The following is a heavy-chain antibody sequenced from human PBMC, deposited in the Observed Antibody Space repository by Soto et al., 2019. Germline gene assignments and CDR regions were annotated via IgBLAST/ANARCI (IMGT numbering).Heavy chain of an antibody. CDR1: GFTFSSYG. J-gene: IGHJ4*02. CDR3: AKEESGWSILDY. Sequence: GGSLRLSCAASGFTFSSYGMHWVRQAPGKGLEWVAVISYDGSNKYYADSVKGRFTISRDNSKNTLYLQMNSLRAEDTAVYYCAKEESGWSILDYWGQGTLVTSPQ. V-gene: IGHV3-30*18. CDR2: ISYDGSNK. D-gene: IGHD6-19*01.